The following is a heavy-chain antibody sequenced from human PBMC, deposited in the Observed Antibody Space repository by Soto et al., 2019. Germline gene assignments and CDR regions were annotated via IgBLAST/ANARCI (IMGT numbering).Heavy chain of an antibody. CDR1: GFTFSSDW. CDR3: TRDRPGAQHYCDY. D-gene: IGHD6-6*01. Sequence: EVQLVESGGGLAQPGGSLRLSCAASGFTFSSDWMHRVRHAPGKGLVWVSRINTDGSDTSYADSVKGRFTISRDNAKNMLYQQMNSLRAEDTAVYYCTRDRPGAQHYCDYWGQGNMVTVSS. CDR2: INTDGSDT. J-gene: IGHJ4*02. V-gene: IGHV3-74*01.